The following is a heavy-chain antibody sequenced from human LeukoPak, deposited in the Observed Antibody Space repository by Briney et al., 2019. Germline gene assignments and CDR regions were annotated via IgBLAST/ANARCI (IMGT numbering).Heavy chain of an antibody. V-gene: IGHV1-69*04. CDR3: ARGGYCSSTSCWSNLDY. Sequence: SVKVSCKASGGTFSSYAISWVRQAPGQGLEWMGRIIPILGIANYAQKFQGRVTITADKSTSTAYMELSSLRSEDTAVYYCARGGYCSSTSCWSNLDYWGQGTLVTVSS. CDR2: IIPILGIA. J-gene: IGHJ4*02. CDR1: GGTFSSYA. D-gene: IGHD2-2*01.